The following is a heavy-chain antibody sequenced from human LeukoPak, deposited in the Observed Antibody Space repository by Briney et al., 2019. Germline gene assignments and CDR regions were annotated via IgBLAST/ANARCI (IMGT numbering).Heavy chain of an antibody. CDR1: GGSFSDYS. V-gene: IGHV4-34*01. CDR3: ARGHDRVFDF. J-gene: IGHJ4*02. Sequence: SETLSLTCAVYGGSFSDYSWSWIRQPPGKGLEWIGEINHSGSTNYNPSLKSRVTISVDTSKNQFSLYLSSVTASDTAVYYCARGHDRVFDFWGQGTLVTVSS. CDR2: INHSGST.